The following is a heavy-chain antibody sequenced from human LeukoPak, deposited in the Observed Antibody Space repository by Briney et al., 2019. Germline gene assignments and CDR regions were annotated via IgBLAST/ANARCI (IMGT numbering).Heavy chain of an antibody. Sequence: GESLKISCXGSGYSFTSYWIGWERQMPGKGLEWMRMIYPGDSDTRYSPSFQGQVTISADKSISTTHLQWNSLKASDTAMYYCARSYCVTGDCYSGIADCWGQGTLVTVSS. V-gene: IGHV5-51*01. J-gene: IGHJ4*02. D-gene: IGHD2-21*01. CDR2: IYPGDSDT. CDR1: GYSFTSYW. CDR3: ARSYCVTGDCYSGIADC.